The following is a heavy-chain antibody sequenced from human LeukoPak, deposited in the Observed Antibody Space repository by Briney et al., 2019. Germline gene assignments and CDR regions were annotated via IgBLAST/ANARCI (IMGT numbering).Heavy chain of an antibody. CDR2: IYHSGST. Sequence: SETLSLTCTVSGSSISSSYYWGWIRQPPGKGLEWIGNIYHSGSTNYNPSLKSRVTISVDTSKNQFSLKVSSVTAADTAVYYCASLTTADAFDIWGQGTMVTVSS. CDR3: ASLTTADAFDI. V-gene: IGHV4-38-2*02. CDR1: GSSISSSYY. D-gene: IGHD3-22*01. J-gene: IGHJ3*02.